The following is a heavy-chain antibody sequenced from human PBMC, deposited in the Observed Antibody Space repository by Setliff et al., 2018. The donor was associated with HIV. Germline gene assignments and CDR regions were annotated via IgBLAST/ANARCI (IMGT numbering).Heavy chain of an antibody. J-gene: IGHJ4*02. CDR1: GYTFIDYY. CDR3: ARTRGESCTGGRCYERFDY. D-gene: IGHD2-15*01. V-gene: IGHV1-2*02. CDR2: INPNSGDT. Sequence: WASVKVSCKASGYTFIDYYIYWVRQAPGQGLEWMGWINPNSGDTDYAQKFQDRVTVTRDTSINTAYMELSRLRSDDTAVFYCARTRGESCTGGRCYERFDYWGQGTLVTVSS.